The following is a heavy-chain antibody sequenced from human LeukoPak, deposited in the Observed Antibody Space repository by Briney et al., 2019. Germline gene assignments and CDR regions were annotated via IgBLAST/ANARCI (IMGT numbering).Heavy chain of an antibody. D-gene: IGHD3-22*01. CDR3: ARGGSSGYYYFPEAFDI. Sequence: SETLSLTCAVYGGSFSGYYWSWIRQPPGEGLEWIGEINHSGSTNYNPSLKSRVTISVDTSKNQFSLKLSSVTAADTAVYYCARGGSSGYYYFPEAFDIWGQGTMVTVSS. J-gene: IGHJ3*02. CDR2: INHSGST. V-gene: IGHV4-34*01. CDR1: GGSFSGYY.